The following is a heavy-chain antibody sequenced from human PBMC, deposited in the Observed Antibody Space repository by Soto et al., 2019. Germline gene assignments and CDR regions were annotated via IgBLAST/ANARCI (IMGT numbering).Heavy chain of an antibody. J-gene: IGHJ3*02. V-gene: IGHV4-30-4*01. CDR1: GGSISSGDYY. Sequence: TLSLTCTVSGGSISSGDYYWSWIRQPPGKGLEWIGYIYYSGSTYYNPSLKSRVTISVDTSKNQFSLKLSSVTAADTAVYYCARSFGVVIMGAFDIWGQGTMVTVSS. D-gene: IGHD3-3*01. CDR3: ARSFGVVIMGAFDI. CDR2: IYYSGST.